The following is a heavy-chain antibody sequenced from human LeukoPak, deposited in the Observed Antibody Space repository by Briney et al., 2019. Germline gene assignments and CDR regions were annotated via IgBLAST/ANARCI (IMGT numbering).Heavy chain of an antibody. CDR1: RIXVSSDY. CDR3: ARSNCNSCYLGVWYYFDY. Sequence: GGSLRLSCAASRIXVSSDYMSWVRQAPGKGLEWVSVIYSDGRTYYADSVKGRFIISRDNSKNTLYLQMNSLRAEDTAVYYCARSNCNSCYLGVWYYFDYWGQGTLVTVSS. V-gene: IGHV3-66*01. D-gene: IGHD1/OR15-1a*01. CDR2: IYSDGRT. J-gene: IGHJ4*02.